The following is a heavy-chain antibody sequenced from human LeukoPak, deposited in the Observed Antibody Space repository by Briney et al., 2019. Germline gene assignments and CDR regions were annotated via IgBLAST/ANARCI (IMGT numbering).Heavy chain of an antibody. J-gene: IGHJ4*02. V-gene: IGHV3-30*03. D-gene: IGHD5-24*01. CDR3: AREVGEIEMATFYYFDY. CDR1: GFTFSSYG. CDR2: ISYDGSNK. Sequence: PGGSLRLSCAASGFTFSSYGMPWVRQAPGKGLEWVAVISYDGSNKYYADSVKGRFTISRDNAKNSLYLQMNSLRAEDTAVYYCAREVGEIEMATFYYFDYWGQGTLVTVSS.